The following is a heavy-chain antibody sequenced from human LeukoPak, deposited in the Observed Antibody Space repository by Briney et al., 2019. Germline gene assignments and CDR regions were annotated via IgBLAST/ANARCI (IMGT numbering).Heavy chain of an antibody. CDR1: GFTFSSYS. J-gene: IGHJ4*02. Sequence: PGGSLRLSCTASGFTFSSYSMNWVRQAPGKGLEWVSSISTSSSYIYYADSVKGRFTISRDNARNSLYLQMNSLRAEDTAVYYCARGPSGYHNTGGQGTLVTVSS. CDR3: ARGPSGYHNT. V-gene: IGHV3-21*01. CDR2: ISTSSSYI. D-gene: IGHD5-12*01.